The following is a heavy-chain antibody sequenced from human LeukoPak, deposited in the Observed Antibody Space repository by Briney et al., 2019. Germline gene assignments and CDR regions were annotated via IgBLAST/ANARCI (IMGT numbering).Heavy chain of an antibody. CDR1: TGSISSNY. CDR3: ARGGWSLDL. Sequence: KASETLSRNCTVSTGSISSNYWSWIRHPPGQGLEWIGYLYCRGSCNYVPSLKSRLNISVDTSKNQFSLKLRSVPAADTAVYYCARGGWSLDLWGQGTLVTVSS. D-gene: IGHD2-15*01. J-gene: IGHJ5*02. CDR2: LYCRGSC. V-gene: IGHV4-59*01.